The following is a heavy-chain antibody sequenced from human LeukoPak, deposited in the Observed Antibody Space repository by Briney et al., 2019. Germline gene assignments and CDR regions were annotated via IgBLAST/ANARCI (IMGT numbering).Heavy chain of an antibody. CDR1: GFTFSSYW. Sequence: GGSLRLSCAASGFTFSSYWMSWVRQAPGKGLEWVGRIKRKVDGGTIDYAAPVKGRFTISRDDSKNTLYLQMNSLKIEDTAVYYCTADTTVTTDDAFDIWGQGTMVTVSS. CDR3: TADTTVTTDDAFDI. V-gene: IGHV3-15*01. D-gene: IGHD4-17*01. CDR2: IKRKVDGGTI. J-gene: IGHJ3*02.